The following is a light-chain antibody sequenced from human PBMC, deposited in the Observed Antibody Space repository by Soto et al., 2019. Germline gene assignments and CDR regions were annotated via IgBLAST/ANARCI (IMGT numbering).Light chain of an antibody. CDR3: QSYDSSNRGV. CDR1: SGSIASNY. J-gene: IGLJ3*02. CDR2: EDN. V-gene: IGLV6-57*01. Sequence: NFMLTQPHSVSESPGKTVTISCTRSSGSIASNYVQWYQQRPGSSPTTVIYEDNQRPSGVPDRFSGSIDSSSNSASLTISGLTTVDEAVYFGQSYDSSNRGVFGGGTKHTAL.